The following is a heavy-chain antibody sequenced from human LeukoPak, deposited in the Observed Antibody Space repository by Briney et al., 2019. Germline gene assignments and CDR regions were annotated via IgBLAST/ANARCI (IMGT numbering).Heavy chain of an antibody. CDR3: ARGYSSSWSRYYFDY. CDR2: IYTSGST. J-gene: IGHJ4*02. CDR1: GGSISSYY. V-gene: IGHV4-4*07. Sequence: PSETLSLTRTVSGGSISSYYWSWIRQPAGKGLEWIGRIYTSGSTNYNPSHKSRVTMSVDTSQNQFSLKLSSVTAADTAVYYCARGYSSSWSRYYFDYWGQGTLVTVSS. D-gene: IGHD6-13*01.